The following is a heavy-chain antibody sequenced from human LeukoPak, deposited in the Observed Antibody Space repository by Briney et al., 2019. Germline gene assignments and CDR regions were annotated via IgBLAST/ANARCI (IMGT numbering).Heavy chain of an antibody. CDR3: ARLAIVATIDDY. V-gene: IGHV1-2*02. CDR1: GYTFAGYY. J-gene: IGHJ4*02. CDR2: MNPYSGGT. D-gene: IGHD5-12*01. Sequence: SVKVSCKASGYTFAGYYMHWVRQAPGQGLEWMGWMNPYSGGTNYAQKFQGRVTMTRDTSISTAYMELSRLRSDDTAAYYCARLAIVATIDDYWGQGTLATVSS.